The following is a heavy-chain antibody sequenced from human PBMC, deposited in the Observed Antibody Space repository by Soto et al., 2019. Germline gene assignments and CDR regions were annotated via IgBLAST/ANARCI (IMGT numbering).Heavy chain of an antibody. CDR3: ARQGLYYYDSSGYYVGY. D-gene: IGHD3-22*01. CDR2: IYPGDSDT. J-gene: IGHJ4*02. V-gene: IGHV5-51*01. CDR1: GYSFTSYW. Sequence: GESLKISCKGSGYSFTSYWIGWGLQMPVKGLEWMGIIYPGDSDTRYSPSFQGQVTISADKSISTAYLQWSSLKASDTAMYYCARQGLYYYDSSGYYVGYWGQGTLVTVSS.